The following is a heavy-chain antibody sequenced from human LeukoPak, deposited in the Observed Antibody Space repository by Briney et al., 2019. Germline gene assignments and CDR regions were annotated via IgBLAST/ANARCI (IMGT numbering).Heavy chain of an antibody. D-gene: IGHD7-27*01. CDR1: GDSISSYY. Sequence: SETLSLTCTVSGDSISSYYWSWIRQPPGKRLEWIGYVSYSGSSSSNPSLESRVTISVDMSKNQFSLRLSFVTASDTAVYYCARLQGRGDNYLDSWGQGTLVTVSS. CDR3: ARLQGRGDNYLDS. CDR2: VSYSGSS. V-gene: IGHV4-59*08. J-gene: IGHJ4*02.